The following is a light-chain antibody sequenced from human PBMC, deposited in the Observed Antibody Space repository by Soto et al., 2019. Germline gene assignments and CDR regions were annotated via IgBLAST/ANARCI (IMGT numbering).Light chain of an antibody. CDR2: AAS. J-gene: IGKJ5*01. CDR1: QTIYTN. Sequence: IVMTQSPGTLSVSPGESATLSCRASQTIYTNFAWYQQKPGQAPRLLIYAASTRAIGIPGRFSGSGSGTEFTLTIDSLQSEDFAVYYCQQYDKWPITFGEGTQVDVK. V-gene: IGKV3-15*01. CDR3: QQYDKWPIT.